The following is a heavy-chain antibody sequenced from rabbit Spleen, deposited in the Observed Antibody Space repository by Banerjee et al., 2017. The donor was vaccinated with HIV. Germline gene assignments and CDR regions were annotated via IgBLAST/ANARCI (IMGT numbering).Heavy chain of an antibody. V-gene: IGHV1S45*01. CDR1: GFSFNDRDV. Sequence: QEQLEESGGGLVKPEGSLTLTCKASGFSFNDRDVMCWVRQAPGKGLEWIACINTATGKPVDASWAKGRFTISKSSSTTVTLQMTSLTAADTATYFCARDLACIIGWNFYLWGPGTLVTVS. J-gene: IGHJ4*01. CDR3: ARDLACIIGWNFYL. CDR2: INTATGKP. D-gene: IGHD1-1*01.